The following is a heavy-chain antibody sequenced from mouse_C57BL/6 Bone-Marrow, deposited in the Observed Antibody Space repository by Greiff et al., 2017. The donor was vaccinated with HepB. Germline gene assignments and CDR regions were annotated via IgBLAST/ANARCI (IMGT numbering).Heavy chain of an antibody. CDR1: GYSFTGYY. V-gene: IGHV1-42*01. CDR3: AKYYYGSSGY. D-gene: IGHD1-1*01. Sequence: EVQLVESGPELVKPGASVKISCKASGYSFTGYYMNWVKQSPEKSLEWIGEINPSTGGTTYNQKFKAKATLTVDKSSSTAYMQLKSLTSEDSAVYYCAKYYYGSSGYWGQGTTLTVSS. J-gene: IGHJ2*01. CDR2: INPSTGGT.